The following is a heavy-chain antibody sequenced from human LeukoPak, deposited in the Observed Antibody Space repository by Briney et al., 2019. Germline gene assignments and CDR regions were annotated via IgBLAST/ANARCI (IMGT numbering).Heavy chain of an antibody. D-gene: IGHD6-13*01. CDR1: GGSFSGYH. V-gene: IGHV4-34*01. CDR2: INHSGST. Sequence: SETLSLTCAVYGGSFSGYHWSWIRQPPGKGLEWIGEINHSGSTNYNPSLKSRVTISVDTSKNQFSLKLSSVTAADTAVYYCAYSSSWDALDYWGQGTLVTVSS. CDR3: AYSSSWDALDY. J-gene: IGHJ4*02.